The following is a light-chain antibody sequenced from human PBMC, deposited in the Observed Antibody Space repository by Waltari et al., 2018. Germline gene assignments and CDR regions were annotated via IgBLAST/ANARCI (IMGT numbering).Light chain of an antibody. CDR3: QQFYSYPWT. CDR1: QHLHKW. CDR2: KAT. J-gene: IGKJ1*01. V-gene: IGKV1-5*03. Sequence: IQMTLSPSTLCVLVGDRVSVTCRASQHLHKWLAWYQQKPGKAPRLLIYKATTVESGVPTRSRGSGSGTEFYLTITSLQPDDFGTYYGQQFYSYPWTFGQGTKVE.